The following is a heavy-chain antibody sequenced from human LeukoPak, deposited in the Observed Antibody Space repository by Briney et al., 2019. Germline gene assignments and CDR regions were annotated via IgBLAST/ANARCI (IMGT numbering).Heavy chain of an antibody. CDR1: GYTFTSYG. Sequence: GASVKVSCKASGYTFTSYGISWVRQAPGQGLEWMGWISAYNGNTNYAQKLQGRVTMTTDTSTSTAYMELRSLRSDDTAVYYCARYDPYDSSPGYMDVWGKGTTVTVSS. J-gene: IGHJ6*03. CDR2: ISAYNGNT. V-gene: IGHV1-18*01. D-gene: IGHD3-22*01. CDR3: ARYDPYDSSPGYMDV.